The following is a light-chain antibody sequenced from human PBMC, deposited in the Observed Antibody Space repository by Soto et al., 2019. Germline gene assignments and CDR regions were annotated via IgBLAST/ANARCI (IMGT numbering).Light chain of an antibody. CDR3: CASSTSYAPWV. Sequence: SALTQPRSVSGSPGPSVTISCTGTSRDVGAYNYVSWYQQHPGNAPKLMIYDVTKRPSGVPDRFSGSNFGNTASLNVAGVQAEDDADSFCCASSTSYAPWVFCGGTQLTVL. CDR2: DVT. CDR1: SRDVGAYNY. V-gene: IGLV2-11*01. J-gene: IGLJ3*02.